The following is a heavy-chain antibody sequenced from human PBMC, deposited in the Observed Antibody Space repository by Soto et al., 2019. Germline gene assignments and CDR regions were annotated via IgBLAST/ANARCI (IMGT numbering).Heavy chain of an antibody. V-gene: IGHV3-33*01. CDR2: IWYDGSKK. CDR3: ARDGYCSGGSCYRLFSFDY. D-gene: IGHD2-15*01. CDR1: GFTFSSYG. J-gene: IGHJ4*02. Sequence: QVQLVESGGGVAQPEKSLRLSCTASGFTFSSYGMHWVRQVPGKGLEWVALIWYDGSKKYYADSVKGRFTISRDNSKNTLCLQMDSLRADDTAVYHCARDGYCSGGSCYRLFSFDYWGQGTLVTVSS.